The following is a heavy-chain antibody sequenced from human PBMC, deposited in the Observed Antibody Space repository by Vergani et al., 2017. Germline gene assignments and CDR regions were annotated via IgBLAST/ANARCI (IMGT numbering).Heavy chain of an antibody. CDR1: GFTFSSYG. V-gene: IGHV3-30*02. CDR3: AKEVDDILTGPFDY. D-gene: IGHD3-9*01. Sequence: QVQLVESGGGVVQPGGSLRLSCAASGFTFSSYGMHWVRQAPGKGLEWVAFIRYDGSNKYYADSVKGRFTISKDNSKNTLYLQMNSLRAEDTAVYYCAKEVDDILTGPFDYWGQGTRVTVSS. J-gene: IGHJ4*02. CDR2: IRYDGSNK.